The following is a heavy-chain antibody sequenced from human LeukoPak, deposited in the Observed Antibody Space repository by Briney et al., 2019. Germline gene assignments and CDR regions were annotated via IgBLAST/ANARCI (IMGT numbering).Heavy chain of an antibody. CDR2: IWDDGRNK. CDR3: ARDPGLWPLELNWYFDL. Sequence: PGRSLRLSCAASGFTFSSYGMHWVRQAPGKGREWVAVIWDDGRNKYYADSVKGRFNISRDNSKNTLYLQMNSLRAEDTAVYYCARDPGLWPLELNWYFDLWGRGTLVTVSS. V-gene: IGHV3-33*01. J-gene: IGHJ2*01. D-gene: IGHD1-7*01. CDR1: GFTFSSYG.